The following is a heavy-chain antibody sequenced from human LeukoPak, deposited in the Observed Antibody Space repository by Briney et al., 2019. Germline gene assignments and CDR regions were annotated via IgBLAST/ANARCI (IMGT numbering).Heavy chain of an antibody. CDR2: MRHSGST. D-gene: IGHD3-10*01. Sequence: SQTLSLTCTVSADSISSGDHYWSWIRQHPGKGLESIGFMRHSGSTSHNPSLKGRVAISVDASKNQFSLRLSSVTAADTAVYYCARGGNRFGGFYFDYWGQGSLVTVSS. J-gene: IGHJ4*02. CDR1: ADSISSGDHY. CDR3: ARGGNRFGGFYFDY. V-gene: IGHV4-31*03.